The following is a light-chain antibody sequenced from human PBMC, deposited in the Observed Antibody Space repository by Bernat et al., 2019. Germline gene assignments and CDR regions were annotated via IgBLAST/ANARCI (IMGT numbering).Light chain of an antibody. CDR1: PEIRNS. CDR2: GAS. CDR3: QKQNRYRDS. Sequence: ASVGDRVPITCQASPEIRNSLAWYQQKPGKAPQLLIYGASTLQSSGPSRFRGRGFGTEFTLTISSLEPEECATYYCQKQNRYRDSVGQGRKVEIK. V-gene: IGKV1-9*01. J-gene: IGKJ2*03.